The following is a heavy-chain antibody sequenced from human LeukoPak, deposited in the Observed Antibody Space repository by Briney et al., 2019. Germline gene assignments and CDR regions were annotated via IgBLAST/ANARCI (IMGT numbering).Heavy chain of an antibody. D-gene: IGHD3-22*01. V-gene: IGHV4-4*02. CDR1: GGSISNSDW. Sequence: SETLSLTCAVSGGSISNSDWWSWVRQPPGKGLVWIGQIYHSGSTNYNPSLKSRVTISIDKSKNQFSLKLSSVTAADTAVYYCARGDSRGYYYFDYWGQGTLVTVSS. CDR2: IYHSGST. CDR3: ARGDSRGYYYFDY. J-gene: IGHJ4*02.